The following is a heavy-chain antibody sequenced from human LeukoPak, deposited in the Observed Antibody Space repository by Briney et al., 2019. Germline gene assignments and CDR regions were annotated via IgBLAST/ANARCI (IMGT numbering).Heavy chain of an antibody. Sequence: SGPTLVNPTQTLTLTCTFSGFSLTTDAVGVGWIRQPPGKAPEWLALIYGDDDKRYRPSLKSRLTITKDTSKNQVVLTLTNMDPVDTATYYCAHRYCGSGACYSGLDYWGQGTLVTVSS. CDR3: AHRYCGSGACYSGLDY. D-gene: IGHD2-15*01. V-gene: IGHV2-5*02. CDR2: IYGDDDK. J-gene: IGHJ4*02. CDR1: GFSLTTDAVG.